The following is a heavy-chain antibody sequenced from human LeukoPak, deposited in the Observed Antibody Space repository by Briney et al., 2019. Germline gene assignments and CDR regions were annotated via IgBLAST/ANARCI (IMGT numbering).Heavy chain of an antibody. CDR3: ARKTGDLYYFDY. D-gene: IGHD7-27*01. CDR2: ISYSGRT. CDR1: GGSINSYY. Sequence: PSETLSLTCTVSGGSINSYYWSWIRQPPGKGLEWIGYISYSGRTNYNPSLKSRVTISVDTSKNQFSLRLSSVTAADTAVYYCARKTGDLYYFDYWGQGTLVTVSS. J-gene: IGHJ4*02. V-gene: IGHV4-59*01.